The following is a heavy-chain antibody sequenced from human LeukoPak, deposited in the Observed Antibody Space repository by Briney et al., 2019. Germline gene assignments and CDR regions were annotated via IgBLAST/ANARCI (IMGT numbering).Heavy chain of an antibody. J-gene: IGHJ5*02. CDR1: GRSFSGYY. Sequence: PSETLSLTCAVYGRSFSGYYWSWIRQPPGKGLEWIGEINHSGSTNYNPSLKSRVTISVDTSKNQFSLKLSSVTAADTAVYYCARGPASFGFDPWGQGTLVTVPS. CDR3: ARGPASFGFDP. V-gene: IGHV4-34*01. CDR2: INHSGST.